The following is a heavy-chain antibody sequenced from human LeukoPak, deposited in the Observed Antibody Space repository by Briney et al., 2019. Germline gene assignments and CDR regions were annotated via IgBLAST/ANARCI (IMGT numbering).Heavy chain of an antibody. CDR1: GYSISSGFY. CDR2: IYHSGST. J-gene: IGHJ4*02. V-gene: IGHV4-38-2*02. CDR3: ARAELLGTFDY. Sequence: PSETLSLTCTVSGYSISSGFYWGWIRQPPGKGLEWIGSIYHSGSTYYNPSLKGRVTISVDTSKNQFSLKLSSVTAADTAVYYCARAELLGTFDYWGQGTLVTVSS. D-gene: IGHD3-16*01.